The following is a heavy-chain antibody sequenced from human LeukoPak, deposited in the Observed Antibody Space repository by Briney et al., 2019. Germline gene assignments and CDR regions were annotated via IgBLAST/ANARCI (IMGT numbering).Heavy chain of an antibody. CDR2: ISAYNGNT. J-gene: IGHJ4*02. V-gene: IGHV1-18*04. CDR3: ARGIVVVPAEPWDYFDY. CDR1: GYTFPSFG. D-gene: IGHD2-2*01. Sequence: ASVTVSSKASGYTFPSFGIGWMRPATGQAIEWMGWISAYNGNTKYAQKLQGRVTMTTETSTSTAYMELRSLRSDDTAVHYCARGIVVVPAEPWDYFDYWGQETVVAVST.